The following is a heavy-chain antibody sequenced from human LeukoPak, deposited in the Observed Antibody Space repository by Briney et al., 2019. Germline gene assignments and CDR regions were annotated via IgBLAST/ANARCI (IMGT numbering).Heavy chain of an antibody. J-gene: IGHJ6*03. CDR2: KKQDGSEK. V-gene: IGHV3-7*01. Sequence: GGSLRLSYAASGFTFSSYWMSWVRQAPGKGLEWVANKKQDGSEKYYVDSVKRRFTISRDNAKNSLYLQMNSLRAEDTAVYYCARDWFDSSGYWPYYYDYYMDVWGKGTTVTVSS. D-gene: IGHD3-22*01. CDR1: GFTFSSYW. CDR3: ARDWFDSSGYWPYYYDYYMDV.